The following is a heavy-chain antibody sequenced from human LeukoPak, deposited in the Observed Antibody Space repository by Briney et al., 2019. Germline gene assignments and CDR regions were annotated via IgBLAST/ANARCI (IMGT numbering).Heavy chain of an antibody. CDR3: ARGGSLDV. J-gene: IGHJ6*02. V-gene: IGHV3-7*01. CDR2: IKPDGSEK. CDR1: GFTFSSYW. Sequence: GGSLRLSCAASGFTFSSYWMSWVRQAPGKGLEWVANIKPDGSEKYYVDSVKGRFTISRGSARNSLCLQMNSLRAEDTAVYFCARGGSLDVWGQGTTVTVSS.